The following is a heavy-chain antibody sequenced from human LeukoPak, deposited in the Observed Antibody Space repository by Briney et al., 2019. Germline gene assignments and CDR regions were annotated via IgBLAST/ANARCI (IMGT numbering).Heavy chain of an antibody. CDR3: ARRGRYKFDY. CDR1: GGSFSGYY. V-gene: IGHV4-34*01. J-gene: IGHJ4*02. CDR2: INHSGST. D-gene: IGHD1-26*01. Sequence: SETLSLTCAVYGGSFSGYYWSWIRQPPGKGLEWIGEINHSGSTNYNPSLKSRVTISVDTSKNQFSLKLSSVTAADTAVYYCARRGRYKFDYWGQGTLVTVSS.